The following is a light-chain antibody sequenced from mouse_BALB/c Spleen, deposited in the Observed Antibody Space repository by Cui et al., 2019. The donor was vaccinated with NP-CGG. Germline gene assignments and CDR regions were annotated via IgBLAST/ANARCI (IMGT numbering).Light chain of an antibody. J-gene: IGLJ1*01. Sequence: QAVVTQESALTTSPAETVTLTCRSSTGAVTTSNYANWVQEKPDHFFSVLIGDTNNRAPGVPARFSGSLIGDKAALTITGAQTEDEAIYFCALWYSNHWVFGGGTKLTVL. V-gene: IGLV1*01. CDR1: TGAVTTSNY. CDR2: DTN. CDR3: ALWYSNHWV.